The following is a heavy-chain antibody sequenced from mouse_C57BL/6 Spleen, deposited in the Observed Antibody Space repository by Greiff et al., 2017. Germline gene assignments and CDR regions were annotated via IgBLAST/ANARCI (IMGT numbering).Heavy chain of an antibody. Sequence: QVQLQQPGAELVMPGASVKLSCKASGYTFTSYWMHWVKQRPGQGLEWIGEIDPSDSYTNYNQKFKGKSTLTVDKSSSTAYMQLSSLTSEDSAVYYCARRDHYFDYWGQGTTLTVSS. V-gene: IGHV1-69*01. CDR1: GYTFTSYW. J-gene: IGHJ2*01. CDR3: ARRDHYFDY. CDR2: IDPSDSYT.